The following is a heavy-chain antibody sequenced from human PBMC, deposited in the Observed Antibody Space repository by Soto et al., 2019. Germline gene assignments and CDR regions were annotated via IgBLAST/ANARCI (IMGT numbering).Heavy chain of an antibody. CDR1: GFSFHEYS. CDR2: IYGAASGI. CDR3: AKDRHPDGVWDIDW. V-gene: IGHV3-23*01. Sequence: GGSLRLSCAASGFSFHEYSMNWVRQAPGKGLEWVSGIYGAASGIYYADSVKGRFTISRDNSRNTVYLQMNNLRAEDTAVYYCAKDRHPDGVWDIDWWGQGARVTVSS. J-gene: IGHJ4*02. D-gene: IGHD4-17*01.